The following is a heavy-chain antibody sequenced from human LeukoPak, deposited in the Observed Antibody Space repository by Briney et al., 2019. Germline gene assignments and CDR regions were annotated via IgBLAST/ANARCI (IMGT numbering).Heavy chain of an antibody. D-gene: IGHD1-7*01. Sequence: ASVKVSCKASGGTFSSYAISWVRQAPGQGLEWMGGIIPIFGTANYAQKFQGRVTITTDESTSTAYMELSSLRSEDTAVYYCASPRAWNYDLYFDYWGQGTLVTVSS. CDR3: ASPRAWNYDLYFDY. J-gene: IGHJ4*02. V-gene: IGHV1-69*05. CDR1: GGTFSSYA. CDR2: IIPIFGTA.